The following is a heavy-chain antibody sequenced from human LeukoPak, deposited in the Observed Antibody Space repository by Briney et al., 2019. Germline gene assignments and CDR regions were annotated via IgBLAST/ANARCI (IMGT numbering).Heavy chain of an antibody. V-gene: IGHV1-2*02. CDR3: ARDRCSGASCYLFDY. CDR1: VYTFTGYY. J-gene: IGHJ4*02. Sequence: ASVKVSCKASVYTFTGYYMHWVRQAPGQGLEWMGWINPNSGGTNYAQKFQGRVTMTRDTSISTAYMELSGLRSDDTAVYYCARDRCSGASCYLFDYWGQGTLVTVSS. D-gene: IGHD2-15*01. CDR2: INPNSGGT.